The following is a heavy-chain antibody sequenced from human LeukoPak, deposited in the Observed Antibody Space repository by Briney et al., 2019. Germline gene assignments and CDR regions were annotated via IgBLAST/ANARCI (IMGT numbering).Heavy chain of an antibody. V-gene: IGHV3-69-1*01. CDR3: ARDHSNPTYYYYMDV. Sequence: EALSLTCTVSGGSISSSSYYWGWIRQPPGKGLEWVSYISSSSTIYYADSVKGRFTISRDNAKNSLYLQMNSLRAEDTAVYYCARDHSNPTYYYYMDVWGKGTTVTVSS. CDR2: ISSSSTI. CDR1: GGSISSSSYY. D-gene: IGHD4-11*01. J-gene: IGHJ6*03.